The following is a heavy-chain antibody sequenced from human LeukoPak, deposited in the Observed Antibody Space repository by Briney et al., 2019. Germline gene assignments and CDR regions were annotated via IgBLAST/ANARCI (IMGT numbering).Heavy chain of an antibody. V-gene: IGHV3-7*04. Sequence: PGGSLRLSCAASGFTFSSYAMNWVRQAPGKGLEWVANIKQDGSEKFYVDSVKGRFTISRDNAKNSLYLQMNSLRVEDSAVYYCARAMDVWGQGTTVTVSS. CDR2: IKQDGSEK. CDR1: GFTFSSYA. J-gene: IGHJ6*02. CDR3: ARAMDV.